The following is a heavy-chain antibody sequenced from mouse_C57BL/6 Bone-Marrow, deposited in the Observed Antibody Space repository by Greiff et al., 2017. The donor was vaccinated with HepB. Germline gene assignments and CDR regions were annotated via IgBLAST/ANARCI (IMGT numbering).Heavy chain of an antibody. CDR3: ARAFSTTVVADY. CDR1: GYTFTSYW. J-gene: IGHJ2*01. Sequence: QVQLQQPGAELVRPGSSVKLSCKASGYTFTSYWMDWVKQRPGQGLEWIGNIYPSDSETHYNQKFKDKATLTVDKSSSTAYMQLSSLTSEDSAVYYCARAFSTTVVADYWGQGTTLTVSS. D-gene: IGHD1-1*01. V-gene: IGHV1-61*01. CDR2: IYPSDSET.